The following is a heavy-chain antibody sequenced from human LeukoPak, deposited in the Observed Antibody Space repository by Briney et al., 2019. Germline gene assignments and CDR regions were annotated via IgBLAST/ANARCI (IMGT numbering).Heavy chain of an antibody. CDR2: ISSSSSYI. CDR3: ARSHGYSSSYFDY. J-gene: IGHJ4*02. CDR1: GFTFSSYS. V-gene: IGHV3-21*01. D-gene: IGHD6-13*01. Sequence: GGSLRLSCAASGFTFSSYSMNWVRQAPGKGLEWVSSISSSSSYIYYADSVKDRFTISRDNAKNSLYLQMNSLRAEDTAVYYCARSHGYSSSYFDYWGQGTLVTVSS.